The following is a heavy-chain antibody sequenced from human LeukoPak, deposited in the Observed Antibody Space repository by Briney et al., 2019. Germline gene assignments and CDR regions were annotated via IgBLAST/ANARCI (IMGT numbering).Heavy chain of an antibody. V-gene: IGHV1-46*01. CDR2: INPSGGST. CDR1: GYTFTIYY. Sequence: GASVKVSFKASGYTFTIYYMHWVRQAPGQGLEWMGIINPSGGSTSYAQKFQGRVTMTRDTSTSTVYMELSSLRSEDTAVYYCARTGYSSSWYYPPIDYWGQGTLVTVSS. CDR3: ARTGYSSSWYYPPIDY. J-gene: IGHJ4*02. D-gene: IGHD6-13*01.